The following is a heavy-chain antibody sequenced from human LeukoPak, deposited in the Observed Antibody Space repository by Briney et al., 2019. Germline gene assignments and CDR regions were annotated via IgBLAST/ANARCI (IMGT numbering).Heavy chain of an antibody. CDR2: IWSDGSNK. V-gene: IGHV3-33*06. Sequence: PGGSLRLSCAASGFTFSTYGMYWVRQAPGKGLEWVATIWSDGSNKYYADSVKGRFTISRDNSKNTLFLQMNSLRAEDTAVYYCAKNLYCGGGSCYPSALGMDVWGQGTTVTVSS. CDR1: GFTFSTYG. CDR3: AKNLYCGGGSCYPSALGMDV. D-gene: IGHD2-15*01. J-gene: IGHJ6*02.